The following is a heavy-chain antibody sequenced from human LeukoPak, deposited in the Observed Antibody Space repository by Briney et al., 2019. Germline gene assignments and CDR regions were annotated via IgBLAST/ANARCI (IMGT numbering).Heavy chain of an antibody. J-gene: IGHJ6*03. Sequence: PSETLSLTCTVSGGSISSYSWSWIRQPPGKGLEWIGYIYYSGSTNYNPSLKSRVTISVDTSKSQFSLKLRSVTAADTAVYYCARQRGSTYYYMDVWGKGTTVTVSS. D-gene: IGHD5-12*01. CDR3: ARQRGSTYYYMDV. V-gene: IGHV4-59*01. CDR2: IYYSGST. CDR1: GGSISSYS.